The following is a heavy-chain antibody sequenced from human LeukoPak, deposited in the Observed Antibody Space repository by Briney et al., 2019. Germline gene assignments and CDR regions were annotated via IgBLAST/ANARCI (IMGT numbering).Heavy chain of an antibody. J-gene: IGHJ4*02. V-gene: IGHV3-30*04. CDR1: GFTFSSYA. D-gene: IGHD3-22*01. CDR3: ARDHTGNYYDSSGYYGPVDY. Sequence: GGSLRLSCAASGFTFSSYAMHWVRQAPGKGLEWVAVISYDGSNKYYAASVKGRFTISRDNSKNTLYLQMNSLRAEDTAVYYCARDHTGNYYDSSGYYGPVDYWGQGTLVTVSS. CDR2: ISYDGSNK.